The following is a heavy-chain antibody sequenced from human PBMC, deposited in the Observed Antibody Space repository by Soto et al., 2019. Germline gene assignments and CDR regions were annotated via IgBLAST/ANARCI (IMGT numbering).Heavy chain of an antibody. Sequence: DVQLVESGGGLVQPGRSLRLSCAASGFTFDDYAMHWVRQGPGKGLEWVSGISWNSGSIDYVDSVKGRFTVSRDNATNYVYVYMNSLRTEDTALYYRVKDGSRMQWYFDHWGRGTLVTVSS. D-gene: IGHD6-13*01. CDR3: VKDGSRMQWYFDH. V-gene: IGHV3-9*01. CDR2: ISWNSGSI. J-gene: IGHJ2*01. CDR1: GFTFDDYA.